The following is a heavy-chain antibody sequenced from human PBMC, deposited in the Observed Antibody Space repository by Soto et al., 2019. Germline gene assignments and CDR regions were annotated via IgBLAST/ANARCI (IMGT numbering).Heavy chain of an antibody. D-gene: IGHD4-17*01. J-gene: IGHJ4*02. CDR2: ISFDGNYK. CDR3: AKNKQRHGDYVYYFDY. CDR1: GFIFSGYG. Sequence: QVQLAESGGGVVQPGRSLRLSCAASGFIFSGYGMHWVRQAPGKGLEWVAVISFDGNYKYYADSVKGRFTISRNNSKNTLYLQMNSLRVEDTAVYYCAKNKQRHGDYVYYFDYWGQGTLVTVSS. V-gene: IGHV3-30*18.